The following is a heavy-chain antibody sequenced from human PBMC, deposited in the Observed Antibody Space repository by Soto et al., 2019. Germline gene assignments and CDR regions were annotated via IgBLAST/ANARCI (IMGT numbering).Heavy chain of an antibody. D-gene: IGHD3-16*01. CDR1: GASISSGDYY. V-gene: IGHV4-30-4*01. CDR3: ARARFYGFVCGNLRFDP. J-gene: IGHJ5*02. Sequence: QVQLQESGPGLVKPSQTLSLTCTVSGASISSGDYYWSWIRQPPGKGLEWIGYMYNSGSTYYNPSLQSRVAISVDTSKNQFSLKLSSVTAADTAVYYCARARFYGFVCGNLRFDPWGQGTLVTVSS. CDR2: MYNSGST.